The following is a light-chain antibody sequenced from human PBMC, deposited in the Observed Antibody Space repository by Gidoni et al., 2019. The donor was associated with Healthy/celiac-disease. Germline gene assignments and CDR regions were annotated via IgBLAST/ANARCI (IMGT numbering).Light chain of an antibody. CDR3: QQYYSYPPIT. Sequence: AIRMTQPPSSFPSATGDRVIITSRASQGISSYLAWYQQKPGRDPKLLIYAASTLQSGVPSRFSGSGSGTDFTLTISCMQSEDFATNYCQQYYSYPPITFGQGTRLEIK. V-gene: IGKV1-8*01. CDR2: AAS. CDR1: QGISSY. J-gene: IGKJ5*01.